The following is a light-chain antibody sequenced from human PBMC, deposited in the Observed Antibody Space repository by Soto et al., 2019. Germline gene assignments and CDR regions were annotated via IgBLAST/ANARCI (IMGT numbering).Light chain of an antibody. J-gene: IGLJ1*01. CDR1: SSDVGGYNY. Sequence: QSALTQPASVSGSPGQSLTISCTGTSSDVGGYNYVSWYQQHPGKAPKLMIYEVSNRPSGVSNRSSGSKSGNTASLTISGLQAEDEADYYCSSYTSSSTPYVFGTGTKVTVL. CDR2: EVS. CDR3: SSYTSSSTPYV. V-gene: IGLV2-14*01.